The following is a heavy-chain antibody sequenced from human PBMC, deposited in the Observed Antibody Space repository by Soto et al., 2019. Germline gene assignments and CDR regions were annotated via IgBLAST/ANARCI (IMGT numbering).Heavy chain of an antibody. V-gene: IGHV3-30*18. J-gene: IGHJ4*02. CDR2: ISYDGSNK. CDR1: GFTFSSYG. Sequence: GGSLRLSCAASGFTFSSYGMHWVRQAPGKGLEWVAVISYDGSNKYYADSVKGRFTISRDNSKNTLYLQMNSLRAEDTAVYYCAKSERGPYYFDYWGQGTLVTVSS. CDR3: AKSERGPYYFDY.